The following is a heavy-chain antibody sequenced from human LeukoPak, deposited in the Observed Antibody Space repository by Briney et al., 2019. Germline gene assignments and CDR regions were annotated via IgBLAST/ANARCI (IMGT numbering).Heavy chain of an antibody. CDR1: GFTFSSYE. CDR2: VSSSGSTI. V-gene: IGHV3-48*03. D-gene: IGHD6-13*01. Sequence: GGSLRLSCAASGFTFSSYEMNWVRQAPGKGLEWVSYVSSSGSTIYYADSVKGRFTISRDNAKNSLYLQRNSLRAEDTAVYYCAREMGSSWTRGWFDPWGQGTLVTVSS. J-gene: IGHJ5*02. CDR3: AREMGSSWTRGWFDP.